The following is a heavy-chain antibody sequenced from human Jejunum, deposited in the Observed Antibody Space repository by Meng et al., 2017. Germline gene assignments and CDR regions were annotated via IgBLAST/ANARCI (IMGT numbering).Heavy chain of an antibody. D-gene: IGHD3-16*01. V-gene: IGHV4-61*01. J-gene: IGHJ4*02. CDR3: ARGGWDFEY. Sequence: QVQLQEAGPGLVRHSETLSLTCTVSGVSVTSGHYYWSWVRQPPGQGLEWIGHVFYTGSTNYSPSFKSRVTISVHTSMNQFSLKLNSVTAADTAVYYCARGGWDFEYWGQGILVTVSS. CDR2: VFYTGST. CDR1: GVSVTSGHYY.